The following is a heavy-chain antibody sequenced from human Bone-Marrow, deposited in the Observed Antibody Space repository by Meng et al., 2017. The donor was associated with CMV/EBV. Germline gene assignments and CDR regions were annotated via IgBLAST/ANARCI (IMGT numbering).Heavy chain of an antibody. D-gene: IGHD2-2*02. CDR2: IYYSGST. Sequence: SETLSLTCTVPGGSISSSSYYWGWIRQPPGKGLEWIGSIYYSGSTYYNPSLKSRVTISVDTSKNQFSLKLSSVTAADTAVYYCARLGYCSSTSCYTVYYYGMDVWGQGTTVTVSS. J-gene: IGHJ6*02. CDR1: GGSISSSSYY. V-gene: IGHV4-39*07. CDR3: ARLGYCSSTSCYTVYYYGMDV.